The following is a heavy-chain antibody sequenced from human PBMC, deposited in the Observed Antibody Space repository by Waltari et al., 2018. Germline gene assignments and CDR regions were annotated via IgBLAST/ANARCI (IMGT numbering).Heavy chain of an antibody. D-gene: IGHD7-27*01. CDR1: GGSISSYY. CDR2: IYYSGST. J-gene: IGHJ6*03. CDR3: ARLYRNWGSIYYYYYMDV. V-gene: IGHV4-59*01. Sequence: QVQLQESGPGLVKPSETLSLTCTVSGGSISSYYWSWIRQPPGKGLEWIGYIYYSGSTNYNPSLKSRVTISVDTSKNQFSLKLSSVTAADTAVYYCARLYRNWGSIYYYYYMDVWGKGTTVTVSS.